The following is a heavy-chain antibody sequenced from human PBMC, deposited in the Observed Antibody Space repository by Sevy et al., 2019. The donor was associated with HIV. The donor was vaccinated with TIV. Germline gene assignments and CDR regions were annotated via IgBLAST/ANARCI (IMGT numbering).Heavy chain of an antibody. J-gene: IGHJ4*02. V-gene: IGHV4-31*03. CDR1: GSSINSGGYY. CDR3: AGETGPGKIH. CDR2: IHYSGST. D-gene: IGHD6-13*01. Sequence: TLSLTCTVSGSSINSGGYYWNWIRHHPGKGLEWIGYIHYSGSTYYNTSLKSRITISLDTSKNQFSLKVTSVTAADTAGYYCAGETGPGKIHWGQGALVTVSS.